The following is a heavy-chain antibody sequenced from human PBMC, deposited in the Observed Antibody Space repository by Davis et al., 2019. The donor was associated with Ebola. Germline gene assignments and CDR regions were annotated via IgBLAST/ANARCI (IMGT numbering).Heavy chain of an antibody. CDR1: GYTFTSYG. V-gene: IGHV1-18*01. CDR2: ISAYNGNT. J-gene: IGHJ4*02. D-gene: IGHD3-22*01. CDR3: AAGSSGYYYFFDY. Sequence: AASVKVSCKASGYTFTSYGISWVRQAPGQGLEWMGWISAYNGNTNYAQKLQGRVTMTTDTSTSTAYMELSSLRSEDTAMYYCAAGSSGYYYFFDYWGQGTLVTVSS.